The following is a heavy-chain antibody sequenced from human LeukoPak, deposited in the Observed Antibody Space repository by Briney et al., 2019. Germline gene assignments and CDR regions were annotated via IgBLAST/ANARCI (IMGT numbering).Heavy chain of an antibody. V-gene: IGHV4-34*01. D-gene: IGHD1-26*01. CDR2: INHSGST. Sequence: SETLSLTCAVYGGSFSGYYWSWIRQPPGKGLEWIGEINHSGSTNYNPSLKSRVTISVDTSKNQFSLKLSSVTAADTAVYYCARVVSGSYRLDYWGQGTPVTVSS. CDR3: ARVVSGSYRLDY. CDR1: GGSFSGYY. J-gene: IGHJ4*02.